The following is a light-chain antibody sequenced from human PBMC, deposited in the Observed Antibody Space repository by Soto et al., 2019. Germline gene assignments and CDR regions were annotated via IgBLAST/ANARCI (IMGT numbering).Light chain of an antibody. CDR3: CSSGGSPTYV. V-gene: IGLV2-23*02. CDR1: SSNVGSYKL. J-gene: IGLJ1*01. Sequence: QSALTQPASVSGSPGQSITISCTGTSSNVGSYKLVSWYQQHPVKAPNLMIFEVNKRPSGVSNRFSGSKSGNTASLTISGLKVEDEADYYCCSSGGSPTYVFGTGPKLTVL. CDR2: EVN.